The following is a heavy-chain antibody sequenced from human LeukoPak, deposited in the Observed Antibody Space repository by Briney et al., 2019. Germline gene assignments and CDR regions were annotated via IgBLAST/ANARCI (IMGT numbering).Heavy chain of an antibody. CDR2: VSGSGGST. J-gene: IGHJ4*02. CDR3: AKDIRSTVVTAILAY. CDR1: GFTLSSYN. V-gene: IGHV3-21*04. D-gene: IGHD2-21*02. Sequence: GGSLRLSCVASGFTLSSYNMKWVRQAPGKRLEWVSAVSGSGGSTYYADSVKGRFTISRDNAKNSLYLQMNSLRAEDTALYYCAKDIRSTVVTAILAYWGQGTLVTVSS.